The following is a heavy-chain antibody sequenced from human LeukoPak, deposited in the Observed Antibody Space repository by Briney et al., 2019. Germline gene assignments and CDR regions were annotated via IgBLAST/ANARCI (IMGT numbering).Heavy chain of an antibody. CDR3: ARGRCSGGSCYDY. Sequence: GGSLRLSCGASGFNFRDYYMSWIRQAPGKGLEWVSYISSSSTTIHYADSVKGRFTISRDNAKNSVYLQMNSLRAEDTAVYYCARGRCSGGSCYDYWGQGTLVTVSS. CDR1: GFNFRDYY. J-gene: IGHJ4*02. CDR2: ISSSSTTI. V-gene: IGHV3-11*04. D-gene: IGHD2-15*01.